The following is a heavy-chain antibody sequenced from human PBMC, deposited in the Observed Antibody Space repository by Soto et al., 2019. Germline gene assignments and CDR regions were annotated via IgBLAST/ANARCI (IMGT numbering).Heavy chain of an antibody. CDR2: IWHGGGAK. D-gene: IGHD3-22*01. Sequence: QVQLVESGGGVVQPGRSLRLSCTASGFTLSDYGMHWVRQAPGKGLEWVAVIWHGGGAKYYAESVTGRITISRDKSNHTVHLQIDSLCAEDTALYYCARDPGRDSPIDYWGQGTLVTVSS. CDR1: GFTLSDYG. J-gene: IGHJ4*02. V-gene: IGHV3-33*01. CDR3: ARDPGRDSPIDY.